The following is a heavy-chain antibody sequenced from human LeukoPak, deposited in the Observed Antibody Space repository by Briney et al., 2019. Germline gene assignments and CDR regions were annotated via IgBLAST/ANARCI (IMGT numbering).Heavy chain of an antibody. CDR1: GGSISSYY. Sequence: SETLSLTCTVSGGSISSYYWSWIRQPPGKGLEWIGYIYYSGSTNYNPSLKSRVTISVDTSKNQFSLKLSSVTAADTAVYYCARAEYSNYVFDYWGQGTLVTVSS. CDR2: IYYSGST. J-gene: IGHJ4*02. CDR3: ARAEYSNYVFDY. D-gene: IGHD4-4*01. V-gene: IGHV4-59*01.